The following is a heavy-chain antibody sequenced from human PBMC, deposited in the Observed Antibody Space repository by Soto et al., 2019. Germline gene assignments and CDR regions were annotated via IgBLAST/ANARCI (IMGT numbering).Heavy chain of an antibody. D-gene: IGHD4-17*01. V-gene: IGHV4-59*01. CDR3: ARMKPTMTTVVFDY. CDR2: IYYSGST. CDR1: GGSISSYY. J-gene: IGHJ4*02. Sequence: PXETLSLTCTVSGGSISSYYWSWIRQPPGKGLEWIGYIYYSGSTNYNPSLKSRVTISVDTSKNQFSLKLSSVTAADTAVYYCARMKPTMTTVVFDYWGQGTLVTVS.